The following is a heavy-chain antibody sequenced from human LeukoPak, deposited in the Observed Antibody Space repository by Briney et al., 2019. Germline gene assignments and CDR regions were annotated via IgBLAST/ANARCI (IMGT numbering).Heavy chain of an antibody. CDR2: ISSSGTTI. V-gene: IGHV3-48*02. CDR1: GFTVSNYG. J-gene: IGHJ4*02. D-gene: IGHD2-8*02. CDR3: ARVTGTWWADY. Sequence: GGSLRLSCAASGFTVSNYGMNWVRQAPGEGLEWDSYISSSGTTIYYADSVKGRFTISRDNAKNSLHLQMNSLRDEDTAVYYCARVTGTWWADYWGQGTLVTVSS.